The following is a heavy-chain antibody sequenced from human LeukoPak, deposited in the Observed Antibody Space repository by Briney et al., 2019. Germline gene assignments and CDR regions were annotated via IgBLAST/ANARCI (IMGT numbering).Heavy chain of an antibody. CDR1: GYTFTSYY. CDR2: INPSGGST. J-gene: IGHJ6*02. D-gene: IGHD2-2*01. Sequence: ASVKVSCKASGYTFTSYYMHWVRQAPGQGLEWMGIINPSGGSTSYAQKFQGRVTMTRDTSTSTVYMELSSLRSEDTAVYYCASLGAPKYCSSTSCPGTYYYGMDVWGQGTTVTVSS. V-gene: IGHV1-46*01. CDR3: ASLGAPKYCSSTSCPGTYYYGMDV.